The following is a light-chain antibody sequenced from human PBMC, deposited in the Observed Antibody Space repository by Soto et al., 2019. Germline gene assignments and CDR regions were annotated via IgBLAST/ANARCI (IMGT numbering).Light chain of an antibody. J-gene: IGKJ3*01. CDR2: DAA. Sequence: DIQMTQSPYSLSAAVGDRVTITCRASQNINTYLNWYQQKPGKAPKLLIFDAASLQSGVPSRFSGSRSRTDFTLTITSLQPEDFATYYCQQTSSAPFTFGPGTKVDIK. CDR1: QNINTY. V-gene: IGKV1-39*01. CDR3: QQTSSAPFT.